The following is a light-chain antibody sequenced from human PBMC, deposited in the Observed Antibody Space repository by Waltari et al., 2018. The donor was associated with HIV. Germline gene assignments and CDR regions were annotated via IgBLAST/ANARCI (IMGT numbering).Light chain of an antibody. CDR3: SAWDVTLNGLV. CDR1: SSNIGSRA. J-gene: IGLJ2*01. V-gene: IGLV1-44*01. Sequence: QSLLTQSPSASGTPGQRVNIPCFGTSSNIGSRAVNWYQQFPGTPPKLLIFSNTERPSGVPDRFSGSKSGTSASLAISGLHSQDEADYYCSAWDVTLNGLVFGGGTRLSVL. CDR2: SNT.